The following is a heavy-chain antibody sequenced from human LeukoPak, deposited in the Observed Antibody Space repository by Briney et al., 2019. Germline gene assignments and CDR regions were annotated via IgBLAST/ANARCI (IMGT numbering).Heavy chain of an antibody. V-gene: IGHV1-2*02. CDR2: INPNSGGT. J-gene: IGHJ4*02. Sequence: ASVKVSCKASGYTFTGYYMHWVRQAPGQGLEWMGWINPNSGGTNYAQKFQGRVTMTRDTSISTAYMELRSLRSDDTAVYYCARDSPDYIVVVPAAYFDYWGQGTLVTVSS. D-gene: IGHD2-2*01. CDR3: ARDSPDYIVVVPAAYFDY. CDR1: GYTFTGYY.